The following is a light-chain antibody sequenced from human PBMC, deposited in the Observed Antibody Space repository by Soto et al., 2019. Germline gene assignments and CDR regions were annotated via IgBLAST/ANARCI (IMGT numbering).Light chain of an antibody. Sequence: QSVLTQPSSVSVSPGQSITIPCTGTSSDVGSYNLVSWYQQHPGKAPKLMIYEATKRPSGVSNRFSASKSGNTASLTISGLQAEDEADYYCCSITRSSTSVFGTGTKVTVL. CDR2: EAT. J-gene: IGLJ1*01. V-gene: IGLV2-14*02. CDR1: SSDVGSYNL. CDR3: CSITRSSTSV.